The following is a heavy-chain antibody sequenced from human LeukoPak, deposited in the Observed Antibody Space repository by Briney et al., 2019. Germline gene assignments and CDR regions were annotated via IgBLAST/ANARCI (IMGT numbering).Heavy chain of an antibody. J-gene: IGHJ4*02. CDR1: GGSILTYS. CDR2: IPHTGTT. D-gene: IGHD6-19*01. Sequence: SETLSLTCIVSGGSILTYSWNWIRQSPGKGLEWIGYIPHTGTTSYRSSLKSRVTISVDSSKNQLSLKLASMTAADTAVYFCARWDDSAWAFGSWGPGTLVTVSS. V-gene: IGHV4-59*08. CDR3: ARWDDSAWAFGS.